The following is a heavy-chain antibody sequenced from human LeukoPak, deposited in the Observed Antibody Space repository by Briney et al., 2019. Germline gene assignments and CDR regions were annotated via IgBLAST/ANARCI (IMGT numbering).Heavy chain of an antibody. Sequence: SETLSLTCTVSGGSISSSSYYWGWIRQPPGKGLEWIGSIYNSGSTYYNPSLKSRVTISVDTSKNQFSLKLSSVTAADTAVYYCASGNYDFWSGYSNWFDPWGQGTLVTVSS. CDR2: IYNSGST. CDR3: ASGNYDFWSGYSNWFDP. V-gene: IGHV4-39*07. J-gene: IGHJ5*02. D-gene: IGHD3-3*01. CDR1: GGSISSSSYY.